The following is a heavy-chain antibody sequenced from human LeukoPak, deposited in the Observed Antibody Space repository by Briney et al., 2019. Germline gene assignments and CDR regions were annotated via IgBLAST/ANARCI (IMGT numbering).Heavy chain of an antibody. V-gene: IGHV3-74*01. CDR3: LPSPNFGLDH. J-gene: IGHJ5*02. CDR2: INPDGSRT. CDR1: GFTFSSYW. D-gene: IGHD3-10*01. Sequence: GGSLRLSCAASGFTFSSYWMYWVRQPPGKGLVWVSLINPDGSRTTYADSVKGRFTISRDNAKDTLYLQMNSLRDEDTAVYHCLPSPNFGLDHWGQGTLVTVSS.